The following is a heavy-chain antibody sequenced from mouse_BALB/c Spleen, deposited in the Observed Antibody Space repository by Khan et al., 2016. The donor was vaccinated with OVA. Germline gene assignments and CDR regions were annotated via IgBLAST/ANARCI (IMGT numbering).Heavy chain of an antibody. CDR1: GYTFTNYG. Sequence: QIQLVQSGPELKKPGETVKISCKASGYTFTNYGMNWVKQPPGKGLKWMGWINTYTGEPTYVDDFKGRFAFSLETSASTAYLQINNLKNEDTATYSCARGYCYFDVWGAGTTVTVSS. CDR3: ARGYCYFDV. CDR2: INTYTGEP. J-gene: IGHJ1*01. D-gene: IGHD1-1*01. V-gene: IGHV9-3-1*01.